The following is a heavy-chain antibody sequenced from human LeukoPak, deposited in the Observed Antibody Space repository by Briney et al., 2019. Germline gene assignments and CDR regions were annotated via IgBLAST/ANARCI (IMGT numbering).Heavy chain of an antibody. D-gene: IGHD3-22*01. CDR1: GFTFSSYS. CDR2: ISSSSSYI. J-gene: IGHJ4*02. V-gene: IGHV3-21*05. CDR3: ARDVGYYYDGSGIY. Sequence: GGSLRLSCAASGFTFSSYSMNWVRQAPGKGLEWVSYISSSSSYIYYADSVKGRFTISRDNFKNTLYLQMDSLRAEDTAMYYCARDVGYYYDGSGIYWGQGTLVTVSS.